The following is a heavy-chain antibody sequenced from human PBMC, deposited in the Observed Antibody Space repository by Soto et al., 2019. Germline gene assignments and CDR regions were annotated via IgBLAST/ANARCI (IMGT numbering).Heavy chain of an antibody. CDR2: IKTNSDGGTV. CDR3: ATVYCATTSCYDPFDY. J-gene: IGHJ4*02. Sequence: PGGSLRLSCAASGFTFSNAWMSWVRQAPGKGLEWIGRIKTNSDGGTVDYASPVKGRFTISRDDSKSMLYLDLNSLKTEDTGVYFCATVYCATTSCYDPFDYWGKGTLVTXSS. D-gene: IGHD2-2*01. V-gene: IGHV3-15*01. CDR1: GFTFSNAW.